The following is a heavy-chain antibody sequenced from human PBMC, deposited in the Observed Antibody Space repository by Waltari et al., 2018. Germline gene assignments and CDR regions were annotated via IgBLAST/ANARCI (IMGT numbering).Heavy chain of an antibody. Sequence: QVQLQESGPGLVKPSETLSLTCTVSGGSISSYYWSWIRQPAGKGLEWIGRIYTSGSTNYTPSLKSRVTMSVDTSKNQFSLKLSSVTAADTAVYYCASFAGIAVAGTRGAEYFQHWGQGTLVTVSS. V-gene: IGHV4-4*07. D-gene: IGHD6-19*01. CDR2: IYTSGST. J-gene: IGHJ1*01. CDR1: GGSISSYY. CDR3: ASFAGIAVAGTRGAEYFQH.